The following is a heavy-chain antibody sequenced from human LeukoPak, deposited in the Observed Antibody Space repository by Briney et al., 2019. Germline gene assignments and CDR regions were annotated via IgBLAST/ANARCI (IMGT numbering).Heavy chain of an antibody. CDR3: ARAAAGYYFDY. Sequence: ASVKVSCKASGYTFTGYYMHWVRQAPGQGLEWMGWINTNAGNPTYAQGFTGRFVFSLDTSVSTAYLQIISLKAEDTAVYYCARAAAGYYFDYWGQGTLVTVSS. V-gene: IGHV7-4-1*02. CDR2: INTNAGNP. D-gene: IGHD6-13*01. J-gene: IGHJ4*02. CDR1: GYTFTGYY.